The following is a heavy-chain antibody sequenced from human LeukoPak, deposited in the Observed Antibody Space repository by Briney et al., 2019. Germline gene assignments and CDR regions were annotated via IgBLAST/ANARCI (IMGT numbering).Heavy chain of an antibody. V-gene: IGHV3-48*01. CDR1: GFTFSSYS. J-gene: IGHJ4*02. CDR2: ISSSSSTI. D-gene: IGHD3-22*01. Sequence: GSLRLSCAASGFTFSSYSMNWVRQAPGKGLEWVSYISSSSSTIYYADSVKGRFTISRDNAKNSLYLQMNSLRAEDTAVYYCARGDSYYYDSSGYSDYWGQGALVTVSS. CDR3: ARGDSYYYDSSGYSDY.